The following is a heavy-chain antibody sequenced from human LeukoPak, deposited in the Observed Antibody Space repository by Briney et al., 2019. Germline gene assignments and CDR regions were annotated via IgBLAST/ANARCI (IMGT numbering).Heavy chain of an antibody. CDR1: GFNFNNYA. D-gene: IGHD2-2*01. CDR3: ARRYCTSTNCYSFDS. V-gene: IGHV3-21*01. CDR2: ISSSGGSI. J-gene: IGHJ4*02. Sequence: GGSLRLPCAASGFNFNNYAMNWVRQAPGKGLEWVSSISSSGGSIFYADSLKGRFTISRDNAKNSLYLQMNSLRAEDTAVYYCARRYCTSTNCYSFDSWGQGTLVTVSS.